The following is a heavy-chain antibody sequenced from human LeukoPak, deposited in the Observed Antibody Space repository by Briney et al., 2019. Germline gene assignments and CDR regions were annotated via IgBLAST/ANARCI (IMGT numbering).Heavy chain of an antibody. CDR3: VRDNRDCSGATCSIDY. D-gene: IGHD2-15*01. J-gene: IGHJ4*02. CDR1: GGSISSSSHY. Sequence: PSETLSLTCTVSGGSISSSSHYWGWVRQPPGKGLEWIGIVYYDGTTYYRPSLKSRVTISIDKSKNQFSLKLFSVTAADTAVYYCVRDNRDCSGATCSIDYWGQGTLVTVSS. V-gene: IGHV4-39*07. CDR2: VYYDGTT.